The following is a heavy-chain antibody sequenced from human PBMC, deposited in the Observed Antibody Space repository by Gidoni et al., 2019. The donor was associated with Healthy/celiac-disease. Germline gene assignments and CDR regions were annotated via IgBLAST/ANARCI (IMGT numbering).Heavy chain of an antibody. CDR3: ARGLAPMTTVTFYYYYGMDV. J-gene: IGHJ6*02. CDR2: INHSGST. V-gene: IGHV4-34*01. D-gene: IGHD4-4*01. CDR1: GGSFSGYY. Sequence: QVQLQQWGAGLLKPSETLSLTCAVYGGSFSGYYWSWIRPPPGKGLEWIGEINHSGSTNYNPSLKSRVTISVDTSKNQFSLKLSSVTAADTAVYYCARGLAPMTTVTFYYYYGMDVWGQGTTVTVSS.